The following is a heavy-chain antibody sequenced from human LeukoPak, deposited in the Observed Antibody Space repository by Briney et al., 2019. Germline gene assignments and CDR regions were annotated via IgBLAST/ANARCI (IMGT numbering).Heavy chain of an antibody. D-gene: IGHD2-2*01. CDR2: INSDGSWA. CDR3: VSFYETY. J-gene: IGHJ4*02. CDR1: GNYW. Sequence: GGSLRLSCAASGNYWMHWVRQAPGKGLVWVSHINSDGSWASYADSVKGRFAISKDNAKNTVYLQMNNLRAEDTAVYYCVSFYETYWGRGTLVTVSS. V-gene: IGHV3-74*01.